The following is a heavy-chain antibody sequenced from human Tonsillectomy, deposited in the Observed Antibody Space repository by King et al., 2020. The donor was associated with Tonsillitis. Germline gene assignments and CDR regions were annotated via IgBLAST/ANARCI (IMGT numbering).Heavy chain of an antibody. J-gene: IGHJ4*02. CDR3: AKEDSRSCPFQS. Sequence: VQLVESGGGVVQPGGSLRLSCAASGFTFSNYAMHWVRQAPGKGLEWVAFLRFDESVTYYADSVEGRFTISRDISKNTLYLQMNSLRAEDTGVYYCAKEDSRSCPFQSWGQGTLVTVSS. V-gene: IGHV3-30*02. D-gene: IGHD3-10*01. CDR1: GFTFSNYA. CDR2: LRFDESVT.